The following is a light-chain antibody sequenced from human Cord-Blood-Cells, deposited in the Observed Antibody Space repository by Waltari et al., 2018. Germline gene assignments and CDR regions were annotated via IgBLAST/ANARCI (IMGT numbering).Light chain of an antibody. CDR2: EDS. Sequence: QSALTQPAFVSGSPGQSITISCTGTSSDVGSYNLVSWYQQHPGKAPKLMIYEDSKRPSGVSNRFSGSKSGNTASLTISGLQAEDEADYYCCSYAGSSGWVFGGGTKLTVL. CDR1: SSDVGSYNL. V-gene: IGLV2-23*01. CDR3: CSYAGSSGWV. J-gene: IGLJ3*02.